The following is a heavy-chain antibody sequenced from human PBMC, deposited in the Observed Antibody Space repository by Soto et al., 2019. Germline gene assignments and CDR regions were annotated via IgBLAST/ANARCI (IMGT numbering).Heavy chain of an antibody. CDR1: GDSISSRDR. J-gene: IGHJ4*02. V-gene: IGHV4-4*02. Sequence: QVQLQESGPGLVKPSGTLSLTCTVPGDSISSRDRWSWVRQSPGKGLEWIGEFSHSGRTNYNPSLKSRVTISVDKSKSQFSLELSSVTAADTAVYYCARNGGHYFDYWGQGTLVTVSS. CDR3: ARNGGHYFDY. CDR2: FSHSGRT. D-gene: IGHD2-15*01.